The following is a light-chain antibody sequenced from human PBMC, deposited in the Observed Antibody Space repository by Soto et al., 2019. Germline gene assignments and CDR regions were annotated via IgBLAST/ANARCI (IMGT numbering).Light chain of an antibody. CDR1: SSDVGSYNL. CDR3: CSYAGHSTYV. J-gene: IGLJ1*01. V-gene: IGLV2-23*02. CDR2: EVT. Sequence: QSVLTQPASVSGSPGQSITICCTGISSDVGSYNLVSWYQQHPGKAPKLMIYEVTKRPSGVSNRFSGSKSGNAASLTISGLQAEDQTDYYCCSYAGHSTYVFGTGTKVTVL.